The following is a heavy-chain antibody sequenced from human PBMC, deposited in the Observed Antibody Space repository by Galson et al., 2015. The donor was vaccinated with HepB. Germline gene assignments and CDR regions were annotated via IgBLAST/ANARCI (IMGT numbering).Heavy chain of an antibody. CDR3: ARDQAYCGGDCYILGNDAFDI. D-gene: IGHD2-21*01. CDR2: ISAYNGNT. V-gene: IGHV1-18*01. Sequence: SVKVSCKASGYTFTSYGISWVRQAPGQGLEWMGWISAYNGNTNYAQKLQGRVTMTTDTSTSTAYMELRSLRSDDTAVYYCARDQAYCGGDCYILGNDAFDIWAKGQWSPSLQ. J-gene: IGHJ3*02. CDR1: GYTFTSYG.